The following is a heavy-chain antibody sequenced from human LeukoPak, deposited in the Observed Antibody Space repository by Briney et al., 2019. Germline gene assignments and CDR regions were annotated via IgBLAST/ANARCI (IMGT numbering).Heavy chain of an antibody. CDR3: AKAPVTTCSGAYCYPFDY. Sequence: GSLXXXCAASGFTLSSYAMSWVRQAPGKGLEWVSAISVSGNTYHADSVKGRFTISRDSSKNTLYLQMNRLRAEDAAVYYCAKAPVTTCSGAYCYPFDYWGQGTLVTVSS. J-gene: IGHJ4*02. V-gene: IGHV3-23*01. D-gene: IGHD2-21*01. CDR1: GFTLSSYA. CDR2: ISVSGNT.